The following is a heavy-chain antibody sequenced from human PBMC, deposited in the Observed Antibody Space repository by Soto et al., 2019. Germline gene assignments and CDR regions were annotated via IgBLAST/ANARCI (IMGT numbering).Heavy chain of an antibody. D-gene: IGHD5-12*01. CDR1: GGTFSSYA. V-gene: IGHV1-69*13. CDR2: IIPIFGTA. CDR3: AREWGYSGYGGFIYYYGMDV. Sequence: GASVKVSCKASGGTFSSYAISWVRQAPGQGLEWMGGIIPIFGTANYAQKFQGRVTITADESTSTAYMELSSLRSEDTAVYYCAREWGYSGYGGFIYYYGMDVWGQGTTVTVSS. J-gene: IGHJ6*02.